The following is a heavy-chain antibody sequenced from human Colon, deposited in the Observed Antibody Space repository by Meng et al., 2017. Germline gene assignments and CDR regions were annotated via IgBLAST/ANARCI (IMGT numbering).Heavy chain of an antibody. Sequence: GESLKISCAASGFTVSSNYMSCVRQAPGKGLDWVSVIYAGGNTYYADAVRGRFTIPRDNPKNTLYLQMNSLRAEDTAVYYCASSLRSFSWYYFDYWGQGTLGTVSS. CDR2: IYAGGNT. D-gene: IGHD2-15*01. V-gene: IGHV3-66*02. J-gene: IGHJ4*02. CDR3: ASSLRSFSWYYFDY. CDR1: GFTVSSNY.